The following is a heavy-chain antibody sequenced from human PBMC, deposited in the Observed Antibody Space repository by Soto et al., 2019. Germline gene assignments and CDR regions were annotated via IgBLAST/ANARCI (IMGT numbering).Heavy chain of an antibody. CDR2: ISGSGDST. CDR1: GFTFSSYA. V-gene: IGHV3-23*01. CDR3: AKDRDGAAAGPTKFYGMDV. Sequence: VQLLESGGGLVQPGGSLRLSCAASGFTFSSYAMSWVRQAPGKGLEWVSVISGSGDSTYYADSVRGRFTISRDNYKNTLYLQMNSLSAEDTAVYYCAKDRDGAAAGPTKFYGMDVWGQGTTVTVSS. J-gene: IGHJ6*02. D-gene: IGHD6-13*01.